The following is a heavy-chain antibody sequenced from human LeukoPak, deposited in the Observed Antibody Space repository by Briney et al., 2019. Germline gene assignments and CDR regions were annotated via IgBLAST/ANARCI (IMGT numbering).Heavy chain of an antibody. CDR2: MYAGGTT. Sequence: GGSLRLSCAASGVIVSRNFMSWVRQAPGKGLQWVAIMYAGGTTDYSDSVRGRFHVSRDSSNNTLSLQINSLRAEDTAVYYCARGSGSGWPLDRWGQGALVTVSS. J-gene: IGHJ5*02. CDR3: ARGSGSGWPLDR. D-gene: IGHD6-19*01. V-gene: IGHV3-53*01. CDR1: GVIVSRNF.